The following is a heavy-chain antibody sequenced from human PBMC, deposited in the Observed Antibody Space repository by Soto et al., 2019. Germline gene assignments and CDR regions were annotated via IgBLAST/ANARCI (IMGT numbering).Heavy chain of an antibody. V-gene: IGHV3-23*01. Sequence: EVQLLESGGGLVQPGGSLRLSCAASGFTFSSYAMSWVRQATGKGLEWVSAISGSGGSTYYADSVKGRFTISRDKSKNTLYLQMNSLRAEDTAVYYGAYSSTPVDYWGQGTLVTVSS. CDR1: GFTFSSYA. CDR2: ISGSGGST. D-gene: IGHD6-13*01. J-gene: IGHJ4*02. CDR3: AYSSTPVDY.